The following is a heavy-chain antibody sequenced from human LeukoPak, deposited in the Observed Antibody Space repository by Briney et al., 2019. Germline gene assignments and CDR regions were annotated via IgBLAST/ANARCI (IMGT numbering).Heavy chain of an antibody. D-gene: IGHD5-12*01. V-gene: IGHV3-NL1*01. J-gene: IGHJ4*02. Sequence: SGGSLRLSCAPSGFTFSNYGMHWVRQAPGKGLEWVSLIYSGGSTYYADSVKGRFTISRDNSKNTLYLQMNSLRAEDTAVYYCAKGFQSGYDYYFDYWGQGTLVTVSS. CDR2: IYSGGST. CDR3: AKGFQSGYDYYFDY. CDR1: GFTFSNYG.